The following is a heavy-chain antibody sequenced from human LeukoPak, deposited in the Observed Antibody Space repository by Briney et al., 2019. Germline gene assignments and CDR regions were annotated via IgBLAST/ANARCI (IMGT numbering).Heavy chain of an antibody. J-gene: IGHJ6*02. V-gene: IGHV1-3*01. D-gene: IGHD3-9*01. CDR1: GYTFTSHT. CDR2: INPGTDKT. CDR3: ARDLGHYDILTGYKYYYGMDV. Sequence: VASVKVSCKASGYTFTSHTLHWVRQAPGQRLEWMGWINPGTDKTRYSQKFQDRVTITRDTSASTAYMELSSLRSEDTAVYYCARDLGHYDILTGYKYYYGMDVWGQGTTVTVSS.